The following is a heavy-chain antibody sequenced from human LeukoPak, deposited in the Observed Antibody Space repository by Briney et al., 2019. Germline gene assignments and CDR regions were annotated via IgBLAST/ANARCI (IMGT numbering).Heavy chain of an antibody. J-gene: IGHJ1*01. CDR3: ARGLYSSSWYMYFQH. CDR2: INQDGSEK. Sequence: GGSLRLSCAASEFTFSGYWMNWVRQAPGKGPEWVANINQDGSEKHYVDSVKGRFTISRDNAKNSLYLQMNSLRAEDTAVYYCARGLYSSSWYMYFQHWGQGTLVTVSS. V-gene: IGHV3-7*03. D-gene: IGHD6-13*01. CDR1: EFTFSGYW.